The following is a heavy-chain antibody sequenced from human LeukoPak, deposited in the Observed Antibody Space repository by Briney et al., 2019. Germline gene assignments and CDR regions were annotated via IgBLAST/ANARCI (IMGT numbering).Heavy chain of an antibody. V-gene: IGHV4-59*01. Sequence: SETLSLTCTVSGGSISSYYWSWIRQPPGKGLERIGYIYYSGSTNYNPSLKSRVTISVDTSKNQFSLKLSSVTAADTAVYYCARAPDTAMVVDYWGQGTLVTVSS. D-gene: IGHD5-18*01. CDR1: GGSISSYY. J-gene: IGHJ4*02. CDR2: IYYSGST. CDR3: ARAPDTAMVVDY.